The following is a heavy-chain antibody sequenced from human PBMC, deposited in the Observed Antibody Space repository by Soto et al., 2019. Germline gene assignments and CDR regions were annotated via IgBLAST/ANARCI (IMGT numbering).Heavy chain of an antibody. CDR3: ARAVILTTTNILDL. Sequence: QMQLQESGPGLVKPSQTLSLTCTVSGGYIGAGGLYWTWVGLRPGEGLEWIGNIYDSVSAYNNPSLESRIYRSIDTSKKQFSLSLTSVTVADTALYYCARAVILTTTNILDLWGPGTMVAASS. CDR2: IYDSVSA. V-gene: IGHV4-31*02. CDR1: GGYIGAGGLY. D-gene: IGHD4-17*01. J-gene: IGHJ3*01.